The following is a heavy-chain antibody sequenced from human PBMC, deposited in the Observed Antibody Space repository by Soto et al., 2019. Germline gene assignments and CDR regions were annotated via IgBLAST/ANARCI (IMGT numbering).Heavy chain of an antibody. CDR1: GYTLTELS. V-gene: IGHV1-24*01. D-gene: IGHD3-22*01. J-gene: IGHJ6*02. Sequence: ASVKVSCKXSGYTLTELSMHWVRQAPGKGLEWMGGFDPEDGETIYAQKFQGRVTMTEDTSTDTAYMELSSLRSEDTAVYYCSGVSGYPTYYYYGMDVWGQGTTVTVSS. CDR2: FDPEDGET. CDR3: SGVSGYPTYYYYGMDV.